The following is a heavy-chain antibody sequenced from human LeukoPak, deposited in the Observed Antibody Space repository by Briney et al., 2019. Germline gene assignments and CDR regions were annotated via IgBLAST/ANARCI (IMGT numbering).Heavy chain of an antibody. CDR3: AAVGPSHYYYYGMDV. Sequence: SVKVSCKASGFTFTSSAVQWVRQARGQRLEWIGWIVVGSGNTNYAQKFQERVTITRDMSTSTAYMELSSLRSEDTAVYYCAAVGPSHYYYYGMDVWGRGTTVTVSS. CDR2: IVVGSGNT. J-gene: IGHJ6*02. V-gene: IGHV1-58*01. CDR1: GFTFTSSA.